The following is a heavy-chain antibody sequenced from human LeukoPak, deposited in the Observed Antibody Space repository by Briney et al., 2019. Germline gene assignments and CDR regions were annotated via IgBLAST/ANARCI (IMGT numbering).Heavy chain of an antibody. Sequence: SETLSLTCTVSGGSISSSSYYWGWIRQPPGKGLEWIGSIYYSGSTYYNPSLKSRVTISVDTSKNQFSLKLSSVTAADTAVYYCARHDANYYYYYMDVWGKGTTVTVSS. V-gene: IGHV4-39*01. CDR1: GGSISSSSYY. CDR3: ARHDANYYYYYMDV. CDR2: IYYSGST. J-gene: IGHJ6*03.